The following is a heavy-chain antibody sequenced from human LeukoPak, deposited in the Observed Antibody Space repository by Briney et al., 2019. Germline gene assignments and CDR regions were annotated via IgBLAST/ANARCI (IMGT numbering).Heavy chain of an antibody. V-gene: IGHV4-30-2*05. J-gene: IGHJ6*02. CDR2: IYHSGST. CDR1: GGSLSSGGYS. CDR3: ARGGYYYYGMDV. D-gene: IGHD3-10*01. Sequence: PSETLSLTCGVSGGSLSSGGYSWSWIRQPPGKGLEWIGYIYHSGSTHYNPSLKSRVTISVDTSKNQFSLKLSSVTAADTAVYYCARGGYYYYGMDVWGQGTTVTVSS.